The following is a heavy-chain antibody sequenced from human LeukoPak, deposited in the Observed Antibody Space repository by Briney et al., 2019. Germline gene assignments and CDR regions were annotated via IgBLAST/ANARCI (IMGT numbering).Heavy chain of an antibody. CDR3: AKVGQAYCSSTSCLTELDY. Sequence: PGGSLRLSCAASGFTFSSYSMNWVRQAPGKGLEWVSSISSSSSYIYYADSVKGRFTISRDNSKNTLYLQMNSLRAEDTAVYYCAKVGQAYCSSTSCLTELDYWGQGTLVTVSS. J-gene: IGHJ4*02. CDR2: ISSSSSYI. V-gene: IGHV3-21*01. CDR1: GFTFSSYS. D-gene: IGHD2-2*01.